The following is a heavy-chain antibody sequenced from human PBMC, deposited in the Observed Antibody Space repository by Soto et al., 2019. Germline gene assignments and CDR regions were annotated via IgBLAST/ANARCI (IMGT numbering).Heavy chain of an antibody. Sequence: GESLKIYCQCSGYTFSNFWIAWVRQLPGKGLEWMGIIYPGDYEARYSPSFHGKVTISADRSIGTAYLQWSSLEASDSAFYFCARSPRSSPYFDYWGQGALVTVSS. D-gene: IGHD6-13*01. J-gene: IGHJ4*02. CDR1: GYTFSNFW. CDR3: ARSPRSSPYFDY. V-gene: IGHV5-51*01. CDR2: IYPGDYEA.